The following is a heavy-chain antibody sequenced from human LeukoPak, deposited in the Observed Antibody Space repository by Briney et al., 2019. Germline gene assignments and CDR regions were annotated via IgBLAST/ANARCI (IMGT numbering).Heavy chain of an antibody. Sequence: SETLSLTCTVSGGSISSYYWSWIRQPPGKGLEWIGYIYYSGSTNYNPSLRSRVTISLDTSKNQFSLKLSSVTAADTAVYYCARTFPVAGTYYGMDVWGQGTTVTVS. CDR1: GGSISSYY. D-gene: IGHD1-7*01. J-gene: IGHJ6*02. V-gene: IGHV4-59*01. CDR2: IYYSGST. CDR3: ARTFPVAGTYYGMDV.